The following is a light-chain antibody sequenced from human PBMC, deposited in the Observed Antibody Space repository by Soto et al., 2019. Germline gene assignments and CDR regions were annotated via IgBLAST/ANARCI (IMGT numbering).Light chain of an antibody. CDR2: DVS. J-gene: IGLJ2*01. CDR3: SSYTSSRHVV. Sequence: QSVLTQPASVSGSPGQSITISCTGTSSDVGGYNYVSWYQQHPGKAPKLMIYDVSNRPSGVSNRFSGSKSGNTASLTISGLQAEDVADYYCSSYTSSRHVVFGGGTKLTVL. CDR1: SSDVGGYNY. V-gene: IGLV2-14*01.